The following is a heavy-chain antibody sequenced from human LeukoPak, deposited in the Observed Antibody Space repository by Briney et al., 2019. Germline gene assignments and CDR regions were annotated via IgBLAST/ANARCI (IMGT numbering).Heavy chain of an antibody. V-gene: IGHV1-46*01. Sequence: ASVKVSCKASGYTFTSYYMHWMRQAPGQGLDLMGIINPSGGSTSYAQKFQARVTMTRDMSTSTDYMELSSLRSEDTAVYYCAIYGSGSYRNPWGQGTLVTVSS. CDR2: INPSGGST. CDR1: GYTFTSYY. D-gene: IGHD3-10*01. J-gene: IGHJ5*02. CDR3: AIYGSGSYRNP.